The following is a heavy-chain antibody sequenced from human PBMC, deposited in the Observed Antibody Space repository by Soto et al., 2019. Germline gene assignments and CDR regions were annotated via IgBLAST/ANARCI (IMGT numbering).Heavy chain of an antibody. CDR2: ISPSNGST. CDR3: ARRSYDSSGYYTY. Sequence: ASVKVSCKASGYTFTSYGISWVRQTPGQGLEWMGWISPSNGSTSYAQKFQGRVTLTTDTSTSTVYMELSSLRSEDTAVYYCARRSYDSSGYYTYWGQGTLVTVSS. J-gene: IGHJ4*02. D-gene: IGHD3-22*01. V-gene: IGHV1-18*01. CDR1: GYTFTSYG.